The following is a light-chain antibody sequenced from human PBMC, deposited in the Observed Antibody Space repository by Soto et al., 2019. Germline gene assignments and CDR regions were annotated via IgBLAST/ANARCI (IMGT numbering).Light chain of an antibody. CDR3: QQYNNWPFT. J-gene: IGKJ3*01. CDR1: QSVSSS. V-gene: IGKV3-15*01. Sequence: EIVMTQSPATLSVSPGERATLSWRASQSVSSSRLAWYRQKPGQAPRLLIYGASTRATGIPARFSGSGSGTEFTPTISSLQSEDFAVYYCQQYNNWPFTFGPGSKVDIK. CDR2: GAS.